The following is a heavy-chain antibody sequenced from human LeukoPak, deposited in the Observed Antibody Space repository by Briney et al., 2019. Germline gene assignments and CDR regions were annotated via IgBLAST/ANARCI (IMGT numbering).Heavy chain of an antibody. D-gene: IGHD3-3*02. J-gene: IGHJ4*02. CDR3: ARSTAKHFWSGHSLGY. CDR2: IYHSGST. CDR1: GGSISSSNW. Sequence: SGTLSLTCAVSGGSISSSNWWSWVRQPPGKGLEWIGEIYHSGSTNYNPSLKSRVTISVDKSKNQFSLKLSSVTAADTAVYYCARSTAKHFWSGHSLGYWGQGTLVTVSS. V-gene: IGHV4-4*02.